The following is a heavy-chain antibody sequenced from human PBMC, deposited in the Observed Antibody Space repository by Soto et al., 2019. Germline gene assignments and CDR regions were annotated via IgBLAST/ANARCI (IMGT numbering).Heavy chain of an antibody. Sequence: QVQLVQSGAEVKKPGASVKVSCKASGYTFTSYGISWVRQAPGQGLEWMGWISAYNGNTNYARKLQGRVTMTTDPSTSTAYMELRSLRSDDTAVYYCARDLEEVNWNNMFDYWGQGTLVTVSS. CDR2: ISAYNGNT. CDR3: ARDLEEVNWNNMFDY. D-gene: IGHD1-20*01. V-gene: IGHV1-18*01. CDR1: GYTFTSYG. J-gene: IGHJ4*02.